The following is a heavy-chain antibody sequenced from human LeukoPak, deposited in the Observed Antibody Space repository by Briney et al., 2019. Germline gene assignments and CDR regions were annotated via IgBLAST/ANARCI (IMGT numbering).Heavy chain of an antibody. V-gene: IGHV3-23*01. CDR3: AKDLIAVAGTGNYYYYYYMDV. CDR1: GFTFNTYT. J-gene: IGHJ6*03. D-gene: IGHD6-19*01. CDR2: ISNSGGST. Sequence: GGSLRLSCAASGFTFNTYTMYWVRQAPGKGLEWVSGISNSGGSTYYADSVKGRFTISRDNSKNSLYLQMNSLRAEDTAVYYCAKDLIAVAGTGNYYYYYYMDVWGKGTTVTISS.